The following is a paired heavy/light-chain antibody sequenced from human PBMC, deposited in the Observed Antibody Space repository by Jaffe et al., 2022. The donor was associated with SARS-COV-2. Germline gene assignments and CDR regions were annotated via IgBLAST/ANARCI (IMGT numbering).Heavy chain of an antibody. V-gene: IGHV3-53*01. CDR1: GFTVSSSY. J-gene: IGHJ5*02. Sequence: EVQLVESGGGLIQPGGSLRLSCAASGFTVSSSYMSWVRQSPGKGLEWVSVIDNGGSTYYADSVKGRFTISRDNPKNTLYLQMNSLRAEDTAVYYCVGSAVVGGTRFDPWGQGTLVTVSS. CDR3: VGSAVVGGTRFDP. D-gene: IGHD1-26*01. CDR2: IDNGGST.
Light chain of an antibody. CDR2: AAS. J-gene: IGKJ3*01. CDR1: QSVGIN. V-gene: IGKV3-15*01. Sequence: EKVMTQSPATLSVSPGERATLSCRASQSVGINLAWYQQKPGQAPRLLIHAASTRATGIPARFSGSGSGTEFTLTISSLQSEDFAVYYCQRYDNWPFTFGPGTKVDIK. CDR3: QRYDNWPFT.